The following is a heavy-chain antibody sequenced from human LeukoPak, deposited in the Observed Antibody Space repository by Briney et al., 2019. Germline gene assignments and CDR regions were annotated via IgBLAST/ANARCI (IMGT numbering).Heavy chain of an antibody. D-gene: IGHD3-16*02. CDR2: INPKSGGT. V-gene: IGHV1-2*02. CDR1: GYTFTGYY. J-gene: IGHJ6*02. CDR3: AKDLILITFGGIIVPDI. Sequence: ASVKVSCKASGYTFTGYYLHWVRQAPGHGLGWMGWINPKSGGTKYAQKFLDRVTMTTDTSTHTAYMELNRLNSDDTAVYYCAKDLILITFGGIIVPDIWGQGTTVAVSS.